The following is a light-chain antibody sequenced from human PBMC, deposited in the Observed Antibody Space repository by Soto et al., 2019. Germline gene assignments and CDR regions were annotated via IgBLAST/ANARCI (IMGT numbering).Light chain of an antibody. CDR3: HQTYVAPVT. J-gene: IGKJ4*01. CDR2: ATS. V-gene: IGKV1-39*01. Sequence: DIQMTQSPSSLSASVGERVTITCRASQNIKSFLNWYQQKPWKAPKLLIYATSSVQSGVPARFSGGRSGTDFSLSISSLQPADFATYYCHQTYVAPVTFGGGTKVEI. CDR1: QNIKSF.